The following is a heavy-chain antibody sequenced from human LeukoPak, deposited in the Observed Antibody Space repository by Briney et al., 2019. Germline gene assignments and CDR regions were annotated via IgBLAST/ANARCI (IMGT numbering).Heavy chain of an antibody. CDR1: GGSFSGYY. J-gene: IGHJ4*02. CDR3: ARDDGYSYGYYFDY. Sequence: SETLSLTCAVYGGSFSGYYWSWIRQPPGRGLEWIGEINHSGSTDYNPSLKSRVTISVDTSKNQFSLKLSSVTAADTAVYYCARDDGYSYGYYFDYWGQGTLVTVSS. CDR2: INHSGST. D-gene: IGHD5-18*01. V-gene: IGHV4-34*01.